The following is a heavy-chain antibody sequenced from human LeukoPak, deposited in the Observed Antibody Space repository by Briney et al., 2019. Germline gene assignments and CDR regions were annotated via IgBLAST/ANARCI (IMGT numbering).Heavy chain of an antibody. V-gene: IGHV3-48*04. D-gene: IGHD2-2*01. CDR1: GFTFSTYS. CDR2: ISSSSSPI. J-gene: IGHJ3*02. CDR3: ARSGYCTSTSCLNGRGAFDI. Sequence: GGSLRLSCAASGFTFSTYSMNWVRQTPGKGLEWVSYISSSSSPIYCADSVKGRFTISRDNAKNALYLQMNSLRAEDTAVYYCARSGYCTSTSCLNGRGAFDIWGQGTMVTVSS.